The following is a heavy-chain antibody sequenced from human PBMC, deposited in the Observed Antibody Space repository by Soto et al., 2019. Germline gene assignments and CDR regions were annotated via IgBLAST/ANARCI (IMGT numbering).Heavy chain of an antibody. D-gene: IGHD3-3*01. Sequence: PGGSLRLSCAASGFAFSSYWMSWVRQAPGKGLEWVANIKQDGSEKYYVDSVKGRFTISRDNAKNSLYLQMNSLRAEDTAVYYCAALPTYYDFWSGQGNDAFDIWGQGTMVTVS. CDR2: IKQDGSEK. V-gene: IGHV3-7*01. CDR1: GFAFSSYW. J-gene: IGHJ3*02. CDR3: AALPTYYDFWSGQGNDAFDI.